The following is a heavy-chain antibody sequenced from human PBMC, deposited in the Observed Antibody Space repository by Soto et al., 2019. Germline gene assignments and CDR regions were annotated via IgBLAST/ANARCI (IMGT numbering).Heavy chain of an antibody. CDR3: ARGYSSSWKGPSDY. Sequence: PGGSLRLSCAASGFTFSSYSMNWVRQAPGKGLEWVSSISSSSSYIYYADSVKGRFTISRDNAKNSLYLQMNSLRAEDTAVYYCARGYSSSWKGPSDYWGQGTLVTVSS. CDR2: ISSSSSYI. J-gene: IGHJ4*02. CDR1: GFTFSSYS. D-gene: IGHD6-13*01. V-gene: IGHV3-21*01.